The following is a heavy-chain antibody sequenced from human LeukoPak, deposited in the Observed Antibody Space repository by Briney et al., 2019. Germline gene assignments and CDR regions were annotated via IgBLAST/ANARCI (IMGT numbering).Heavy chain of an antibody. CDR1: GGTFSSYA. V-gene: IGHV1-69*04. D-gene: IGHD1-14*01. CDR3: ARDSIMTNRYYFDY. CDR2: IIPIFGIA. J-gene: IGHJ4*02. Sequence: EASVMVSCKASGGTFSSYAISWVRQAPGQGLEWMGRIIPIFGIANYAQKFQGRVTITADKSTSTAYMELSSLRSEDTAVYYCARDSIMTNRYYFDYWGQGTLVTVSS.